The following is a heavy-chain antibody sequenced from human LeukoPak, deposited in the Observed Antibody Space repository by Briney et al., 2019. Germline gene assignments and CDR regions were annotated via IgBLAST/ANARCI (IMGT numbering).Heavy chain of an antibody. Sequence: KPSETLSLTCAVYGGSFSGYYWSWIRQPPGKGLEWIGEINHSGSTNYNPSLKSRVTISVDTSKNQFSLKLSSVTAADTAVYYCARLPYSSGWEDRDYWGQGTLVTVSS. CDR1: GGSFSGYY. D-gene: IGHD6-19*01. J-gene: IGHJ4*02. CDR2: INHSGST. V-gene: IGHV4-34*01. CDR3: ARLPYSSGWEDRDY.